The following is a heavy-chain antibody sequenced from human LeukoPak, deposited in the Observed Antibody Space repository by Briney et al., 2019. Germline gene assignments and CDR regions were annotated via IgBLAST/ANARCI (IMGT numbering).Heavy chain of an antibody. Sequence: GESLKISCKAFGYVFTSYWIGWVRQMPGKGLEWMGIIYPGDSDTRYSPSFQGQVTISADKSISTAYLQWSSLRASDTAIYYCASRDGYNFFDFWGQGTLVTVSS. J-gene: IGHJ4*02. CDR2: IYPGDSDT. CDR3: ASRDGYNFFDF. V-gene: IGHV5-51*01. CDR1: GYVFTSYW. D-gene: IGHD5-24*01.